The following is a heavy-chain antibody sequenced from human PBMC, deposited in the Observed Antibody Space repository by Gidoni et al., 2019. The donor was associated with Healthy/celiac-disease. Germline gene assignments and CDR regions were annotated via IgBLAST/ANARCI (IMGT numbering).Heavy chain of an antibody. V-gene: IGHV3-30-3*01. D-gene: IGHD1-26*01. CDR1: GFTFSRYA. CDR2: ISYDGSNK. Sequence: QVQLVESGGGVVQPGRSLRLSCAASGFTFSRYAMHWVRQAPGKGLEWVAVISYDGSNKYYADSVKGRFTISRDNSKNTLYLQMNSLRAEDTAVYYCARRATSFTGWDYYFDYWGQGTLVTVSS. CDR3: ARRATSFTGWDYYFDY. J-gene: IGHJ4*02.